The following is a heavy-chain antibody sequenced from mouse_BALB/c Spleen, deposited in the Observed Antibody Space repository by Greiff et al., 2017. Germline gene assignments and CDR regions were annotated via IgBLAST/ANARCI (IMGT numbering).Heavy chain of an antibody. V-gene: IGHV3-6*02. CDR2: ISYDGSN. Sequence: EVKLQESGPGLVKPSQSLSLTCSVTGYSITSGYYWNWIRQFPGNKLEWMGYISYDGSNNYNPSLKNRISITRDTSKNQFFLKLNSVTTEDTATYYCARRATATGAMDYWGQGTSVTVSS. J-gene: IGHJ4*01. CDR3: ARRATATGAMDY. D-gene: IGHD1-2*01. CDR1: GYSITSGYY.